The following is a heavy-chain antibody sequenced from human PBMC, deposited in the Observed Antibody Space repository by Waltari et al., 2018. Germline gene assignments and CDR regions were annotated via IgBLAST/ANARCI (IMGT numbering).Heavy chain of an antibody. Sequence: QLQLQESGPGLVKPSETLSLTCTVSGGSIRTSRYYWGWIRQPPGKGLEWIGSVYYSGAAYYSPSHKSRVTILVDTSKNQFSLTLSSVTVADTAVYYCGRYSTYPDVCLDPWGQGTLVTVSP. CDR3: GRYSTYPDVCLDP. J-gene: IGHJ5*02. CDR1: GGSIRTSRYY. V-gene: IGHV4-39*07. CDR2: VYYSGAA. D-gene: IGHD3-16*02.